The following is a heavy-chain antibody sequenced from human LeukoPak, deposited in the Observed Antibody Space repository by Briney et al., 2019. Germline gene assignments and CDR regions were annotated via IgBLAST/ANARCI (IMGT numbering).Heavy chain of an antibody. J-gene: IGHJ4*02. V-gene: IGHV3-30*04. CDR2: ISYDGSNK. CDR1: GFTFSSYA. CDR3: ARSAALTMVRGVPGDY. D-gene: IGHD3-10*01. Sequence: PGRSLRLSCAASGFTFSSYAMHWVRQAPGKGLEWVAVISYDGSNKYYADSVKGRFTISRDNSKNTLYLQMNRLRAEDTAVYYWARSAALTMVRGVPGDYWGQGTLVTVSS.